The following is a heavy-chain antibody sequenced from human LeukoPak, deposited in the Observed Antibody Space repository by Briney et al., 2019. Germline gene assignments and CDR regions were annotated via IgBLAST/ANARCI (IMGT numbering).Heavy chain of an antibody. CDR3: ARQYGSLFDY. CDR2: IDPSDSYT. D-gene: IGHD3-10*01. J-gene: IGHJ4*02. CDR1: GYSFTTYW. V-gene: IGHV5-10-1*01. Sequence: GESLKISCKGSGYSFTTYWISWVRQMPGKGLEWMGRIDPSDSYTNYSPSFQGHVTISADKSISTAYLQWSSLKASDSAMYYCARQYGSLFDYWGQGTLVTVSS.